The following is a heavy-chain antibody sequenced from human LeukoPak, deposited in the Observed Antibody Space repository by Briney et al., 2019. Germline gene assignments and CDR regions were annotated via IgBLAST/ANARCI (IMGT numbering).Heavy chain of an antibody. CDR3: ARTGSGYSSSWYVKY. V-gene: IGHV3-33*01. D-gene: IGHD6-13*01. CDR1: GFTFSSFG. CDR2: IWYDGSNK. Sequence: PGGSLRLSCAASGFTFSSFGMHWVRQAPGKGLEWVAVIWYDGSNKYYADSVKGRFTISRDNSKNTLYLQMNSLRAEDTAVYYCARTGSGYSSSWYVKYWGQGTLVTVSS. J-gene: IGHJ4*02.